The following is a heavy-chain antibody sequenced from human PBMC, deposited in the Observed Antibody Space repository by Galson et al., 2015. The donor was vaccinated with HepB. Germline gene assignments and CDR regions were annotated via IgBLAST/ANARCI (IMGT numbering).Heavy chain of an antibody. CDR3: AKESLGQLWHNYFDY. J-gene: IGHJ4*02. D-gene: IGHD5-18*01. Sequence: SLRLSCAASGFTFSRYGMHWVRQAPGKGLERVAVISYDGTNKYYGDSVKDRFSISRDNSKNTLYLQMNSLRPEDTAVYFCAKESLGQLWHNYFDYWGQGSLVTVSS. V-gene: IGHV3-30*18. CDR2: ISYDGTNK. CDR1: GFTFSRYG.